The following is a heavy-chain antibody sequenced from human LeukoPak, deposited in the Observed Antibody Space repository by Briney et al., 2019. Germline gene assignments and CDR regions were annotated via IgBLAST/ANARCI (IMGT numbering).Heavy chain of an antibody. J-gene: IGHJ4*02. CDR1: GFTFSSYG. CDR3: ASLNIAVAGTFDY. D-gene: IGHD6-19*01. CDR2: ISYDGSNK. Sequence: GRSLRLSCAASGFTFSSYGMHWVRQAPGKGLEWVAVISYDGSNKYYADSVKGRFTISRDNSKNTLYLQMNSLRAEDTAVYYCASLNIAVAGTFDYWGQGTLVTVSS. V-gene: IGHV3-30*05.